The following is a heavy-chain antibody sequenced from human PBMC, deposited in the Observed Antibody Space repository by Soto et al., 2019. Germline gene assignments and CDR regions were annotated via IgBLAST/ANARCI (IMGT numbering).Heavy chain of an antibody. Sequence: QMQLVQSGAEVKKTGSSVKLACKASGSIFTYRYLYWVRQAPGQALEWMGWIIPYNGNTNYAQKFQDRFSITRESSLSTVYMELRSLRSDDTGMYYCARSALDDVGYHYLDSWGQGTLVTVSS. J-gene: IGHJ5*01. CDR2: IIPYNGNT. CDR3: ARSALDDVGYHYLDS. D-gene: IGHD5-18*01. V-gene: IGHV1-45*02. CDR1: GSIFTYRY.